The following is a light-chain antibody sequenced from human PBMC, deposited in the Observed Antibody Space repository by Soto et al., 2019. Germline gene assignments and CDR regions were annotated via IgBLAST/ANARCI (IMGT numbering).Light chain of an antibody. Sequence: IQWTQSPSFLSASVGDRVTITCRASQGISGYLAWYQQKPGKVPKLLIYSTSTLQSGVPSRFSGSASGTEFTLSISGLQPEDFATYYCQQLNTYLITFGQGTRLEIK. CDR2: STS. J-gene: IGKJ5*01. V-gene: IGKV1-9*01. CDR1: QGISGY. CDR3: QQLNTYLIT.